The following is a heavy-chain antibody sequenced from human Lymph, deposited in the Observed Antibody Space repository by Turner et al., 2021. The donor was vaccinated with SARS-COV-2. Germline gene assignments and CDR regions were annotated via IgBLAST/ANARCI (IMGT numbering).Heavy chain of an antibody. CDR1: GGSMNSNY. CDR2: IYYRGST. D-gene: IGHD2-21*02. J-gene: IGHJ5*02. CDR3: ARETVNNWVDP. Sequence: QLQASGPRLVKPLEPLSLTCTVSGGSMNSNYWSWIRQPPWKRLEWSVYIYYRGSTSYNPSLKSRVTISVDTSKTQFSLKLTSVTAADTAIYYCARETVNNWVDPWGQGILVTVSS. V-gene: IGHV4-59*13.